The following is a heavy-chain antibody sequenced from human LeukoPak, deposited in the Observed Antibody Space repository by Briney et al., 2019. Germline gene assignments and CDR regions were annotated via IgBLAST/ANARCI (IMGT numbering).Heavy chain of an antibody. CDR2: INHSGST. J-gene: IGHJ5*02. V-gene: IGHV4-34*01. D-gene: IGHD4-17*01. CDR1: GGSFSGYY. CDR3: ARAITTVTTFAVWFDP. Sequence: SETLSLTCAVYGGSFSGYYWSWIRQPPGKGLEWIGEINHSGSTNYNPSLKSRVTISVDTSKTQFSLKLSSVTAADTAVYYCARAITTVTTFAVWFDPWGQGTLVTVSS.